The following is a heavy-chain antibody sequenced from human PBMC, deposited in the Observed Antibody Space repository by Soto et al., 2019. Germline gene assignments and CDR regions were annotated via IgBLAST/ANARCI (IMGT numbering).Heavy chain of an antibody. CDR3: ARSDYSTSSLDSYYMDV. J-gene: IGHJ6*03. Sequence: SETLSLTCTVSGGSISSGPSYWGWIRQPPGQGLEWVGSIYYLGNTYYNSSLGSRVVISVDKSKNQFSLKLSSVTAADTAVYYCARSDYSTSSLDSYYMDVWGEGTTVTVSS. CDR2: IYYLGNT. D-gene: IGHD6-6*01. CDR1: GGSISSGPSY. V-gene: IGHV4-39*01.